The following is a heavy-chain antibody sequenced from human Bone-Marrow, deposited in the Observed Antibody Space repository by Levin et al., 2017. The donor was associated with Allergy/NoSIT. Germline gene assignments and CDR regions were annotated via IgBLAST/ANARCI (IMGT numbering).Heavy chain of an antibody. V-gene: IGHV3-23*01. CDR2: IIAGGTST. CDR1: GFTFNNYA. J-gene: IGHJ4*02. D-gene: IGHD1-26*01. Sequence: PGGSLRLSCAASGFTFNNYAMTWVRQAPGKGLEWVSTIIAGGTSTLVADSVKGRFTISRDISKSTVSLQMNSLRAEDTALYYCAKARAWELPYYFDSWGQGALVTVSS. CDR3: AKARAWELPYYFDS.